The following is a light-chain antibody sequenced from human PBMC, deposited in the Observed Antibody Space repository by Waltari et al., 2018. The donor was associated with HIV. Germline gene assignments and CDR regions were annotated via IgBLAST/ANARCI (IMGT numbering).Light chain of an antibody. CDR1: SSNIGSNF. V-gene: IGLV1-47*01. CDR2: KNN. Sequence: QSVLTQSPSSSGTPGQRVTISCSGGSSNIGSNFVYWYQQLPGTAPKLLIYKNNERPSGVPDRFSGSKSGTSASLAISGLQSEDEADYYCAAWNDSLSGPWVFGGGTKLTVL. CDR3: AAWNDSLSGPWV. J-gene: IGLJ3*02.